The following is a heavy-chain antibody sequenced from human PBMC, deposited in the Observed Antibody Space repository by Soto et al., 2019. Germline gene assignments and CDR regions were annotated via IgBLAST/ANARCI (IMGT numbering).Heavy chain of an antibody. D-gene: IGHD7-27*01. CDR1: GFTFSSYW. CDR2: IKQDGSEK. CDR3: AREPPLGLGSWYFDL. Sequence: EVQLVESGGGLVQPGGSLRLSCAASGFTFSSYWMSWVRQAPGKGLEWVANIKQDGSEKYYVDSVKGRFTISRDNAKNSLYLQMNSLRAEDTAVYYCAREPPLGLGSWYFDLWGRGTLVTVSS. V-gene: IGHV3-7*01. J-gene: IGHJ2*01.